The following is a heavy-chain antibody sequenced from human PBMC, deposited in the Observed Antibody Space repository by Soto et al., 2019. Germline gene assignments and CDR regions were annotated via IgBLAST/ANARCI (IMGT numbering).Heavy chain of an antibody. J-gene: IGHJ1*01. V-gene: IGHV3-48*02. CDR3: ARYNSGWSAEYFQH. CDR2: ISSSSSTI. D-gene: IGHD6-19*01. Sequence: EVQLVESGGGLVQPGGSLRLSCAASGFTFSSYSMNWVRQAPGKGLEWVSYISSSSSTIYYADSVKGRFTISRDNAKNSLYLQMNSLRDEDTAVYYCARYNSGWSAEYFQHWGQDTLVTVSS. CDR1: GFTFSSYS.